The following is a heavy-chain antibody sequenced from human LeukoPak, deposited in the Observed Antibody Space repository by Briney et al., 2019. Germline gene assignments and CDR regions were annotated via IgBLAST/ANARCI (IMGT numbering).Heavy chain of an antibody. J-gene: IGHJ4*02. V-gene: IGHV4-4*07. CDR3: AREFSSVASAVTEY. CDR2: IYASGGA. CDR1: GGSISSYY. D-gene: IGHD2-2*01. Sequence: PSETLSLTCTVSGGSISSYYWSWIRQPAGKGLEWIGRIYASGGANYNPSLKSRVTMSVDTSKNQLSLKVSSVTAADTAVYYCAREFSSVASAVTEYWGPGTLVTVSS.